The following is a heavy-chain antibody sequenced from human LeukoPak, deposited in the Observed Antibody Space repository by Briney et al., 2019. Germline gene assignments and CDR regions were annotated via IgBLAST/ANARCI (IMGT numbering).Heavy chain of an antibody. V-gene: IGHV1-46*01. CDR3: ARDFAPYDFWSGYCDY. D-gene: IGHD3-3*01. Sequence: ASVKVSCKGSGYTFTSYYMHWVRQAPGQGLEWMGIINPSGGSTSYAQKFQGRVTMTRDTSTSTVYMELSSLRSEDTAVYYCARDFAPYDFWSGYCDYWGQGTLVTVSS. J-gene: IGHJ4*02. CDR2: INPSGGST. CDR1: GYTFTSYY.